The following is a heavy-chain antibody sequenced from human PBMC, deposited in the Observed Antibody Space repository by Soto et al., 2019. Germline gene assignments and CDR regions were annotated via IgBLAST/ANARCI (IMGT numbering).Heavy chain of an antibody. V-gene: IGHV3-23*01. J-gene: IGHJ4*02. CDR3: AKDDFWSGQDY. D-gene: IGHD3-3*01. Sequence: EVQLLESGGGLVQPGGSLRLSCAASGFTFSSYAMSWVRQAPGKGLEWVSAISGSGGSTYYADSVKGRFTISRDNSKNTRNLQMNSLRAEDTDVYYCAKDDFWSGQDYWGQGTLVTVSS. CDR2: ISGSGGST. CDR1: GFTFSSYA.